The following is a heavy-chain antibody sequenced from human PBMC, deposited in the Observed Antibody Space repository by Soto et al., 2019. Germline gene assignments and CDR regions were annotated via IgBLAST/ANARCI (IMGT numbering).Heavy chain of an antibody. CDR1: GGSISSSSYY. D-gene: IGHD1-1*01. J-gene: IGHJ5*02. CDR3: ARMDLDEWNWFDP. V-gene: IGHV4-39*01. CDR2: IYYSGST. Sequence: SETLSLTCTVSGGSISSSSYYWGWIRQPPGKGLEWIGSIYYSGSTYYNPSLKSRVTISVDTSKNQFSLKLSSVTAADTAVYYCARMDLDEWNWFDPWGQGTLVTVSS.